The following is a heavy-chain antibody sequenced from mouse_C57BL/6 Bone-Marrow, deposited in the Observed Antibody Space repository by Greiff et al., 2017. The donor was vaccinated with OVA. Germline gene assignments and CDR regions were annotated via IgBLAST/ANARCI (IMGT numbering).Heavy chain of an antibody. Sequence: EVQLVESGGGLVKPGGSLKLSCAASGFTFSDYGMHWVRQAPEKGLEWVAYISSGSSTIYYADTVKGRFTISRDNAKNTLFLQMASLRSEDTAMYYCATNYYGSSWYYFDYWGQGTTLTVSS. J-gene: IGHJ2*01. CDR3: ATNYYGSSWYYFDY. CDR1: GFTFSDYG. CDR2: ISSGSSTI. V-gene: IGHV5-17*01. D-gene: IGHD1-1*01.